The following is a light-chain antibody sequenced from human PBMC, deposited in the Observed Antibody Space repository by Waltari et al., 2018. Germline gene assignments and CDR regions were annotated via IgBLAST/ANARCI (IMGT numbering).Light chain of an antibody. Sequence: QAVVTQEPSLTVSPGGTVTLTCGPSTGAVTSGHYPFWFQQKPGQAPRTLIYDTSKQHSWTPARFSGSLLGGKAALTLSGAQPEDEADYYCLLSYSGARVFGGGTKLTVL. J-gene: IGLJ3*02. CDR1: TGAVTSGHY. CDR3: LLSYSGARV. CDR2: DTS. V-gene: IGLV7-46*01.